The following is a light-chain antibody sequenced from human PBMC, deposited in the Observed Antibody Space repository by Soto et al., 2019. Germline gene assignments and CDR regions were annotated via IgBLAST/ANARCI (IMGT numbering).Light chain of an antibody. J-gene: IGLJ2*01. CDR1: TTDVGGYNY. Sequence: QSVLTQPPSASGSPGQSVTFSCTGTTTDVGGYNYVSWYQQHPGKAPKLIIYEVNNRPSGVPHRFSGSKSGNTASLTVSGLQAEDEADYYCSSYEASNTVVFGGGTKVTVL. CDR2: EVN. V-gene: IGLV2-8*01. CDR3: SSYEASNTVV.